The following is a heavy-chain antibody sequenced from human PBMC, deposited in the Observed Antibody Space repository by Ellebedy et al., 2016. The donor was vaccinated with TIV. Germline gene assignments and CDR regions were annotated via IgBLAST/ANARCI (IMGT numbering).Heavy chain of an antibody. V-gene: IGHV3-7*01. J-gene: IGHJ4*02. CDR3: ARDWGGSSDN. D-gene: IGHD1-26*01. Sequence: GESLKISXAASGFSFSRFWMSWVRQAPGKGLEWVANIKQDGSEKYYVDSVKGRFTISRDNAKNSLYLQMNSLRDEDTAVYYCARDWGGSSDNWGQGTLVTVSS. CDR2: IKQDGSEK. CDR1: GFSFSRFW.